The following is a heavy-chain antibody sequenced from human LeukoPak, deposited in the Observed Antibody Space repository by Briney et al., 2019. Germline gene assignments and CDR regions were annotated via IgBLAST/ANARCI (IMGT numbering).Heavy chain of an antibody. D-gene: IGHD4/OR15-4a*01. CDR2: IRSQNDGGTT. J-gene: IGHJ4*02. CDR3: SIDRLDYAPYDFDY. Sequence: GGSLPLACAVSGHTYRTAWVNWVRHAPGKGLEWVARIRSQNDGGTTDYAAHVKVRFTRSRDDSKNTVYLQRNSLKSEDTAMYYCSIDRLDYAPYDFDYWGQGTLVTVSS. CDR1: GHTYRTAW. V-gene: IGHV3-15*01.